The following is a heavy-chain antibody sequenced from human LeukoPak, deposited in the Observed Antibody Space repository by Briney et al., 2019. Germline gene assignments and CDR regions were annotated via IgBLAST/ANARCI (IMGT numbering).Heavy chain of an antibody. D-gene: IGHD6-19*01. Sequence: GGSLRPSCAASGFTFSSYAMSWVRQAPGKGLEWVSSISSSSSYIYYADSVKGRFTISRDNAKNSLYLQMNSLRAEDTAVYYCARSSGWYFDYWGQGTLVTVSS. CDR1: GFTFSSYA. CDR3: ARSSGWYFDY. V-gene: IGHV3-21*01. CDR2: ISSSSSYI. J-gene: IGHJ4*02.